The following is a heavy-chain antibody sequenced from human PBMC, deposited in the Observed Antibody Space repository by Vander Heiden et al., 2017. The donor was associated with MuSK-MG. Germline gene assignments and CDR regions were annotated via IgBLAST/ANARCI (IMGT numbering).Heavy chain of an antibody. CDR1: GFIFSDYA. D-gene: IGHD1-1*01. V-gene: IGHV3-23*01. CDR2: IAAAGT. Sequence: EVQLLDSGGDLGQPGGSLQLSCRASGFIFSDYAMNWVRQAPGKGLEWVSTIAAAGTYYADSVKGRFTISRDNSKSTLYLQMSSLRAEDTAVYYCAKGLTTVDVWGQGTTVTVSS. J-gene: IGHJ6*02. CDR3: AKGLTTVDV.